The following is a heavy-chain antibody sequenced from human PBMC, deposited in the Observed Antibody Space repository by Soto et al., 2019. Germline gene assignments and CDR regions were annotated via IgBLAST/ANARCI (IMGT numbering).Heavy chain of an antibody. D-gene: IGHD2-15*01. V-gene: IGHV3-7*01. CDR3: AKDACDGPDWDCRGGSCSPDGMDV. CDR1: GFTCSSDW. Sequence: PGGSLRLSCAASGFTCSSDWRSWVRQAQGKGLEWVANIKQDGSEKYSVDSVKGRFTISRDNAKITLYLQMNSLRAEDTAVYYCAKDACDGPDWDCRGGSCSPDGMDVWGQGTTVTVSS. CDR2: IKQDGSEK. J-gene: IGHJ6*02.